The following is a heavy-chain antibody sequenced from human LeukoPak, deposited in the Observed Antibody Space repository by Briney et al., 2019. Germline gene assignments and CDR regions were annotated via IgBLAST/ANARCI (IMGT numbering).Heavy chain of an antibody. CDR1: GDSISSGGYH. Sequence: SETLSLTCTVSGDSISSGGYHWTWIRQHPGKGLERIGYFSYSGSTYYNPSLKSRVNISMDTPKNQFSLSLTSVTAADTAVYYCARDYGDYFRWFDPWGQGTLVTVSS. CDR3: ARDYGDYFRWFDP. CDR2: FSYSGST. D-gene: IGHD4-17*01. V-gene: IGHV4-31*03. J-gene: IGHJ5*02.